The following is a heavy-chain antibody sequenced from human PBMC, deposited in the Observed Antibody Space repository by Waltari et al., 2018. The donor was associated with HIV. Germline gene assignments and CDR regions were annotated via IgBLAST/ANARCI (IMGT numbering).Heavy chain of an antibody. V-gene: IGHV4-39*01. D-gene: IGHD3-3*01. CDR3: ARRGGDFWSGYSWIYFDY. J-gene: IGHJ4*02. CDR2: IYYSGST. Sequence: QLQLQESGPGLVKPSETLSLTCTVSGGSISSSSYYWGWIRRPPGKGLEWIGSIYYSGSTYYNPSLKSRVTISVDTSKNQFSLKLSSVTAADTAVYYCARRGGDFWSGYSWIYFDYWGQGTLVTVSS. CDR1: GGSISSSSYY.